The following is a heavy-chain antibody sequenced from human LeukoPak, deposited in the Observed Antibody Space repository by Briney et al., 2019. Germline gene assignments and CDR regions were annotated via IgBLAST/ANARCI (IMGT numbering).Heavy chain of an antibody. D-gene: IGHD3-10*01. CDR2: INSDGSST. CDR3: ARGGLYKYGGTSGDY. CDR1: GFTFSSYW. J-gene: IGHJ4*02. V-gene: IGHV3-74*01. Sequence: PGGSLRLSCAASGFTFSSYWMHWVRQAPGKGLVWVSRINSDGSSTSYADSVKGRFTISRDNAKNSLYLQMNSLRGDDTAVYFCARGGLYKYGGTSGDYWGQGTLVSVSS.